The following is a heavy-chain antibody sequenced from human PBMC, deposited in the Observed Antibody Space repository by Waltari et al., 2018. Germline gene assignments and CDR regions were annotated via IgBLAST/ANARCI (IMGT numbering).Heavy chain of an antibody. J-gene: IGHJ4*02. CDR3: AREIVSSFDY. V-gene: IGHV3-7*01. D-gene: IGHD3-16*02. CDR2: IKQAGSEK. Sequence: EVQLVESGGGLVQPGGSLRLSCAASGFTFSSYWMSWVRQAPGKGLGWVANIKQAGSEKYYVYSLKGRFTISRYNSKNSLYLQMTSLRAEDTAVYYCAREIVSSFDYWGQGTLVTVSS. CDR1: GFTFSSYW.